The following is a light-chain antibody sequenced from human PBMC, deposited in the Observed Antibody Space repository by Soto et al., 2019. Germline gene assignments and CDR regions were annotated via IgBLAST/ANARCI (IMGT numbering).Light chain of an antibody. CDR3: QQYGRSPRT. Sequence: EIVLTGGLSILSLSPGERATLSCRASQSVSSSLAWYQQKPGQAPRLLIYDVSNRATGIPARFSGTGSGTDFTLTISSLEPEDFAVYYCQQYGRSPRTFGHGS. CDR2: DVS. CDR1: QSVSSS. J-gene: IGKJ1*01. V-gene: IGKV3-20*01.